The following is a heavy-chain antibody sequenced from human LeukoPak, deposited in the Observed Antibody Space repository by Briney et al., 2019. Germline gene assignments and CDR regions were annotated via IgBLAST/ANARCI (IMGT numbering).Heavy chain of an antibody. CDR2: VYSSGST. D-gene: IGHD3-22*01. CDR1: GASISGSY. J-gene: IGHJ4*02. V-gene: IGHV4-4*09. Sequence: SETLSLTCTVSGASISGSYLNWVRQPPGRGLEWIGYVYSSGSTDYNPSLKSRVAISVDASKNQFSLKLTSVTAADTAVYYCANSYDSKIVPFDNWGQGALVTVSS. CDR3: ANSYDSKIVPFDN.